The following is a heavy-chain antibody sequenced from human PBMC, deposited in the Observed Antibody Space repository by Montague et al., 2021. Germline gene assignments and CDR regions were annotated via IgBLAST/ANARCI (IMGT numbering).Heavy chain of an antibody. J-gene: IGHJ5*02. CDR3: AAYYYGGGGRGS. CDR1: GDSVRCGIYH. D-gene: IGHD3-22*01. Sequence: SETLSLTCSVSGDSVRCGIYHWGWIRQSPGKGLEWIGYICDGGSATYKTFLGGRVTMSLDTSSNQFSLNLRSATAADTAVYYCAAYYYGGGGRGSWGQGTLVTVSS. CDR2: ICDGGSA. V-gene: IGHV4-61*01.